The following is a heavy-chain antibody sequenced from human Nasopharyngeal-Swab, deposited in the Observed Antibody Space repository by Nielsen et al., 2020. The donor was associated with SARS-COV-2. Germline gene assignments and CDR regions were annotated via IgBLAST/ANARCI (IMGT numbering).Heavy chain of an antibody. Sequence: GESLKISCAASGFTFSSYWMSWVRQAPGKGLEWVANIKQDGSEKYYVDSVKGRFTISRDNAKNSLYLQMNSLRAEDTAVYYCARDAGRIVLMVYAIHDYYYMDVWGKGTTVTVSS. V-gene: IGHV3-7*01. CDR1: GFTFSSYW. CDR2: IKQDGSEK. J-gene: IGHJ6*03. CDR3: ARDAGRIVLMVYAIHDYYYMDV. D-gene: IGHD2-8*01.